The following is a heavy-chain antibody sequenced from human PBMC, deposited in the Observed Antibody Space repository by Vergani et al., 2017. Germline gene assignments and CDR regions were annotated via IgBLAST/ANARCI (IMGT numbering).Heavy chain of an antibody. Sequence: QVQLAESGGGRVQPGRSLRLSCAASGFSFSSHAIHWVRQAPGKGLEWVAVISNDGSKKYYADSVKGRFTISRDNSKNTLDLQMNSLRTQDTAVYYCAKAGSVTSGRLQYNFYMDVWGKGTTGTVS. CDR2: ISNDGSKK. CDR1: GFSFSSHA. J-gene: IGHJ6*03. D-gene: IGHD3-10*01. CDR3: AKAGSVTSGRLQYNFYMDV. V-gene: IGHV3-30*18.